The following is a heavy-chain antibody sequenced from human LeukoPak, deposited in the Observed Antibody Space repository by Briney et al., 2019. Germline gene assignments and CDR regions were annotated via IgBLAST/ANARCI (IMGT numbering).Heavy chain of an antibody. CDR3: VRQKGGGPDPPHFDY. D-gene: IGHD2-15*01. CDR2: IYPRDSDT. V-gene: IGHV5-51*01. Sequence: GESLKISCQGSGYSFNNYWIGWVRQMPGKGLEWMGIIYPRDSDTRYSPSFQGQVTISADKSLNTAYLQWSSLKASDTAMYYCVRQKGGGPDPPHFDYWGQGTLVTVSS. CDR1: GYSFNNYW. J-gene: IGHJ4*02.